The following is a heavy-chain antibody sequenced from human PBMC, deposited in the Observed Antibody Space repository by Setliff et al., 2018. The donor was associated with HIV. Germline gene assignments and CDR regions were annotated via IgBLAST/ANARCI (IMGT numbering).Heavy chain of an antibody. D-gene: IGHD3-3*01. CDR3: AKEGGLYFGMLIHDAIDL. CDR1: GDSISSHS. J-gene: IGHJ3*01. Sequence: SETLSLTCNVSGDSISSHSWTWIRQPPGKGLEWIGGIYYSGSTNYNPSLKSRVTLSLDTSKNQFSLKLTSVTAADTAVYYCAKEGGLYFGMLIHDAIDLWGQGTMVTVSS. CDR2: IYYSGST. V-gene: IGHV4-59*11.